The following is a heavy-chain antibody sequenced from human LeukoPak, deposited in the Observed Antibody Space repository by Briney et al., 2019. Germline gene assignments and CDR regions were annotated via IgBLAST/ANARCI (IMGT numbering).Heavy chain of an antibody. CDR3: ARHPRTYSSYLDY. J-gene: IGHJ4*02. CDR1: GGSISSYY. V-gene: IGHV4-59*08. D-gene: IGHD4-4*01. CDR2: IYYSGST. Sequence: SETLSLTCTVSGGSISSYYWSWIRQPPGKGLECIGYIYYSGSTNYNPSLKSRVTISVDTSKNQFSLKLSSVTAADTAVYYCARHPRTYSSYLDYWGQGTLVTVSS.